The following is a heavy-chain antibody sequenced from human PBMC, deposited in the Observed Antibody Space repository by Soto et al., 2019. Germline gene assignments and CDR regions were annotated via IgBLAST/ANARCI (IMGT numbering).Heavy chain of an antibody. CDR3: ARLRYYDFWSGYYTRYYYYMDV. J-gene: IGHJ6*03. V-gene: IGHV4-59*08. CDR2: IYYSGST. CDR1: GGSISSYY. D-gene: IGHD3-3*01. Sequence: PSETLSLTCTVSGGSISSYYWSWIRQPPGKGLEWIGYIYYSGSTNYNPSLKSRVTISVDTSKNQFSLKLSSVTAADTAVYYCARLRYYDFWSGYYTRYYYYMDVWGKGTTVTVSS.